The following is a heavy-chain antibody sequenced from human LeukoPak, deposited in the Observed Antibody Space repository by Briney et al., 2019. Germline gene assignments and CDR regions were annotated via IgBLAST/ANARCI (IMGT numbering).Heavy chain of an antibody. CDR2: ISGSGGST. J-gene: IGHJ4*02. V-gene: IGHV3-23*01. CDR1: GFTFSSDA. D-gene: IGHD2-2*01. CDR3: AKAGIVVVPAANFDY. Sequence: GGSLRLSCAASGFTFSSDAMSWVRQAPGKGLEWVSAISGSGGSTYYADSVKGRFTISRDNSKNTLYLQMNSLRAEDTAVYYCAKAGIVVVPAANFDYWGQGTLVTVSS.